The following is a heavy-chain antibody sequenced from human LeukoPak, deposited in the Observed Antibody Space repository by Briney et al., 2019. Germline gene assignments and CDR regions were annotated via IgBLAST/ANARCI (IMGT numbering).Heavy chain of an antibody. Sequence: ASVKVPCKASGYTFTSYYMHWVRQAPGQGLEWMGIINPSGGSTSYAQKFQGRVTMTRDTSTSTVYMELRSLRSDDTAVYYCARDNDSRDPPHFDYWGQGTLVTVPS. CDR3: ARDNDSRDPPHFDY. CDR2: INPSGGST. D-gene: IGHD3-16*01. J-gene: IGHJ4*02. CDR1: GYTFTSYY. V-gene: IGHV1-46*01.